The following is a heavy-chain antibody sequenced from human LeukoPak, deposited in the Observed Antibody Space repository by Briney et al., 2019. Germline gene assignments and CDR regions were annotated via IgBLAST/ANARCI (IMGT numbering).Heavy chain of an antibody. D-gene: IGHD2-15*01. J-gene: IGHJ3*02. CDR1: GFTFDDYG. Sequence: GGSLRLSCAASGFTFDDYGMSWVRQAPGKGLEWVSGINWNGGSTGYADSVKGRFTISRDNAKSSLYLQMNSLRAEDTALYYCARESGYCSGGSCFDAFDIWGQGTMVTVSS. V-gene: IGHV3-20*04. CDR3: ARESGYCSGGSCFDAFDI. CDR2: INWNGGST.